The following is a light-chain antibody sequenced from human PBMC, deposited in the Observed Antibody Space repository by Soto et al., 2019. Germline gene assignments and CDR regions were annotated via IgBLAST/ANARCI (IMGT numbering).Light chain of an antibody. Sequence: EIVLTQSPGTLSLSPGERATLSCRASQSVGGNFLAWYQQKPGQAPRLLIHAASRRATGIPDRFSGSGSGTDFTLIIDRLEPEDFALYYCQHYGSSPWTFGQGTEVEIK. V-gene: IGKV3-20*01. CDR2: AAS. CDR1: QSVGGNF. J-gene: IGKJ1*01. CDR3: QHYGSSPWT.